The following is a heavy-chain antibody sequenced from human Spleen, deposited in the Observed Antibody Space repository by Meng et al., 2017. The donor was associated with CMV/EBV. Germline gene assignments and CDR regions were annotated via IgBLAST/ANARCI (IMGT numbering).Heavy chain of an antibody. V-gene: IGHV3-21*01. CDR2: ISSSSYI. CDR1: GFTFSSYS. Sequence: GESLKISCAASGFTFSSYSMNWVRQAPGKGLEWVSSISSSSYIYYADSVKGRFTISRDNAKNSLYLQMNSLRAEDTAVYYCARDSSVPREGYYYGMDVWGQGTTVTVSS. D-gene: IGHD3-10*01. J-gene: IGHJ6*02. CDR3: ARDSSVPREGYYYGMDV.